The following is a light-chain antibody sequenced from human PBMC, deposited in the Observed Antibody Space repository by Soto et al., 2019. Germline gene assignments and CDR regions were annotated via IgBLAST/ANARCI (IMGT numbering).Light chain of an antibody. J-gene: IGKJ2*01. V-gene: IGKV3-20*01. Sequence: EIVLTQSPDTLSLSPGERATLSCRASQSVSSSSLTWYQQKPGQAPRFLIYGASNRAIGIPDRFSGSGSETDFTLAISRLEPEDFAVYYCQQYGVSSYTFGRGTKLEMK. CDR1: QSVSSSS. CDR2: GAS. CDR3: QQYGVSSYT.